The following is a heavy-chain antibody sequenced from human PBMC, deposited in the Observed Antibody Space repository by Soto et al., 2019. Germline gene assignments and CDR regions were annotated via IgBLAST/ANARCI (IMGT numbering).Heavy chain of an antibody. J-gene: IGHJ6*02. CDR3: TTDGDYGDYVGDYYYYYGMDV. D-gene: IGHD4-17*01. CDR1: GFTFSNAW. Sequence: GGSLRLSCAASGFTFSNAWMNWVRQAPGKGLEWVGRIKSKTDGGTTDYAAPVKGRFTISRDDSKNTLYLQMNSLKTEDTAVYYCTTDGDYGDYVGDYYYYYGMDVWGQGTTVTVSS. V-gene: IGHV3-15*07. CDR2: IKSKTDGGTT.